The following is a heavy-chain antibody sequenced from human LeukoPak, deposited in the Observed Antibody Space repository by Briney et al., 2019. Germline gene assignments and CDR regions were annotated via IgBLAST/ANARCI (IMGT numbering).Heavy chain of an antibody. CDR3: AKHNRGRTAAGTPYFDY. CDR2: ISGSGGST. CDR1: GFTFSSYA. J-gene: IGHJ4*02. Sequence: GGSLRLSCAASGFTFSSYAMSWVRQAPGKGLEWVSAISGSGGSTYYADSVKGRFTISRDNSKNTLYLQMNSLRAEDTAVYYCAKHNRGRTAAGTPYFDYWGQGTLVTVSS. V-gene: IGHV3-23*01. D-gene: IGHD6-13*01.